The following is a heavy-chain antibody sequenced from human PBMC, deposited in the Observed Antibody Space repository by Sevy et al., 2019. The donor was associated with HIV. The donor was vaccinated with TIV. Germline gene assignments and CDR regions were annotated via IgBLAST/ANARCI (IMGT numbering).Heavy chain of an antibody. Sequence: GGSLRLSCAASGFMFNKYSMNWVRQAPGTGLEWLSYINSVSGAISYADSVKGRFTISRDNAKSSLFLQMNSLRAEDTAVYYCVRTVSGTFRYDDYWGQGTLVTVSS. D-gene: IGHD3-16*02. V-gene: IGHV3-48*04. CDR1: GFMFNKYS. CDR3: VRTVSGTFRYDDY. J-gene: IGHJ4*02. CDR2: INSVSGAI.